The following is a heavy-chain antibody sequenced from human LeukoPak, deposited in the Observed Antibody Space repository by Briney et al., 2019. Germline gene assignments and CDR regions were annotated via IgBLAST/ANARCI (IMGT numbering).Heavy chain of an antibody. J-gene: IGHJ4*02. CDR1: EFTFTSYE. D-gene: IGHD1-1*01. CDR3: ARNAI. V-gene: IGHV3-48*03. Sequence: PGGSLRLSCAASEFTFTSYELNWVRQAPGKGLEWVSYISSSGNTISYADSVKGRFTISRDNAKNSLYLQVNSLRDEDTAVYYCARNAIWGQGTLVTVSS. CDR2: ISSSGNTI.